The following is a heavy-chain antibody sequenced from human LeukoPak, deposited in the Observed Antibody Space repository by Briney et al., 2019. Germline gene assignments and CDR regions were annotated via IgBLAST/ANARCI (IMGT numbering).Heavy chain of an antibody. CDR3: AKWESKGVTTMIDY. Sequence: GGSLRLSCAASGFTFSTYAMSWVRQAPGKGLEWVSTISGSGANTYYADSVRGRFTISRDNSKNTLYLQMNSLRAEDTAVYYCAKWESKGVTTMIDYWGQGTLVTVSS. V-gene: IGHV3-23*01. D-gene: IGHD4-17*01. J-gene: IGHJ4*02. CDR2: ISGSGANT. CDR1: GFTFSTYA.